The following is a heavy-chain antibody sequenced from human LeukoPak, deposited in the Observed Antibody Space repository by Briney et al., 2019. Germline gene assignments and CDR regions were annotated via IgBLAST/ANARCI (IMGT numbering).Heavy chain of an antibody. Sequence: SVKVSCKASGGTFSSYAISWVRQAPGQGLEWMGGIIPIFGTANYAQKFQGRVTITADKSTSTAYMELSSLRSEDTAVYYCASGPCSGGSCYLSGWFDPWGQGTLVTVSS. CDR3: ASGPCSGGSCYLSGWFDP. CDR2: IIPIFGTA. J-gene: IGHJ5*02. CDR1: GGTFSSYA. D-gene: IGHD2-15*01. V-gene: IGHV1-69*06.